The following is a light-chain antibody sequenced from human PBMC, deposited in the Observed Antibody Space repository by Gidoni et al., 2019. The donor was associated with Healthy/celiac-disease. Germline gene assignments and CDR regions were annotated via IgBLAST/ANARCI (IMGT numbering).Light chain of an antibody. CDR2: RNN. CDR3: AAWDDSLSPGV. V-gene: IGLV1-47*01. Sequence: QSVLTQPPSASGTPGQRVTISCSGSSSNIGSNYVYWYQQPPGTAPKLLIYRNNQRPSGVPDRFSGSKSGTSASLAISGLRSEDETDYYCAAWDDSLSPGVFGTGTKVTVL. J-gene: IGLJ1*01. CDR1: SSNIGSNY.